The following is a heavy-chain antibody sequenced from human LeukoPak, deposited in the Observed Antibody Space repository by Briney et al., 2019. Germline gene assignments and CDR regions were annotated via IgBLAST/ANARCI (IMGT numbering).Heavy chain of an antibody. CDR1: GYTFTGYY. Sequence: SVKVSCKASGYTFTGYYMHWVRQAPGQGLEWMGGIIPIFGTANYAQKFQGRVTITTDESTSTAYMELSSLRSEDTAVYYCASPSRYYDILTGSITLDYWGQGTLVTVSS. CDR2: IIPIFGTA. V-gene: IGHV1-69*05. D-gene: IGHD3-9*01. CDR3: ASPSRYYDILTGSITLDY. J-gene: IGHJ4*02.